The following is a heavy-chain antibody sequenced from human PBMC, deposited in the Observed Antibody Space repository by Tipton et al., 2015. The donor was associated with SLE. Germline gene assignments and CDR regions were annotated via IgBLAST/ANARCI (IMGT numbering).Heavy chain of an antibody. J-gene: IGHJ3*02. Sequence: GLVKPSETLSLTCTVSGGSISSHYWSWIRQPPGKGLEWIGYIYYSGSTNYNPSLKSRVTISVDTSKNQFSLKLSSVTAADTAVYYCARVPYYDYGDEMYAFDIWGQGTMVTVSS. CDR3: ARVPYYDYGDEMYAFDI. D-gene: IGHD4-17*01. CDR2: IYYSGST. CDR1: GGSISSHY. V-gene: IGHV4-59*11.